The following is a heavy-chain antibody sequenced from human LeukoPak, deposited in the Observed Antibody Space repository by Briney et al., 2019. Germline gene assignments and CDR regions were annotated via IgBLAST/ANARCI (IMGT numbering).Heavy chain of an antibody. D-gene: IGHD1-26*01. J-gene: IGHJ6*02. CDR2: IYSGGST. CDR1: GFTVSSNY. CDR3: ARDHIVGATSYSYGMDV. V-gene: IGHV3-53*01. Sequence: GGSLRLSCAASGFTVSSNYMSWVRQAPGKGLEWVSVIYSGGSTYYADSVKGRFTISRDNSKNTLYLQMNSLRAEDTAVYYCARDHIVGATSYSYGMDVWGQGTTVTVSS.